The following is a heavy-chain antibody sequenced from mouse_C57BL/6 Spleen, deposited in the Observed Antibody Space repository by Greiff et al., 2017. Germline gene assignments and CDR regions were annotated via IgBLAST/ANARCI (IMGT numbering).Heavy chain of an antibody. J-gene: IGHJ3*01. CDR1: GYTFTSYW. Sequence: QVQLKQPGTELVKPGASVKLSCKASGYTFTSYWMHWVKQRPGQGLEWIGNINPCNGGTNYNQKFKSKATLTVDKSSSTAYMQLSSLTSEDSAVYYCARFYGSGSWLAHWGQGTLVTVSA. D-gene: IGHD1-1*01. V-gene: IGHV1-53*01. CDR2: INPCNGGT. CDR3: ARFYGSGSWLAH.